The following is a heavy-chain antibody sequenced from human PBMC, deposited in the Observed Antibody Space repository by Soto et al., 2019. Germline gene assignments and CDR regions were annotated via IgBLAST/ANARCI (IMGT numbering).Heavy chain of an antibody. V-gene: IGHV3-30-3*01. CDR2: ISYDGSNK. CDR1: GFTFSSYA. Sequence: PGGSLRLSCAASGFTFSSYAMHWVRQAPGKGLEWVAVISYDGSNKYYVDSVKGRFTISRDNSKNTLYLQMNSLRAEDTAVYYCARGGDYPSFLSQFDYWGQGTLVTVSS. J-gene: IGHJ4*02. D-gene: IGHD4-17*01. CDR3: ARGGDYPSFLSQFDY.